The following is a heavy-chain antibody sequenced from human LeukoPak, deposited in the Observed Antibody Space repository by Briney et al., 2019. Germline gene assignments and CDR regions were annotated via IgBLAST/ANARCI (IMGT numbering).Heavy chain of an antibody. Sequence: AAVKVSCKPSLQTFTTYGISWVGPAPGRGGEGMGWISAYNGNTNYVQRFQGRVTMTTDTSTNTAYMELRSLRSDDTAVYYCARDNRLYGDTDAFDIWGQGTVVTVSS. CDR2: ISAYNGNT. CDR3: ARDNRLYGDTDAFDI. D-gene: IGHD4-17*01. J-gene: IGHJ3*02. V-gene: IGHV1-18*01. CDR1: LQTFTTYG.